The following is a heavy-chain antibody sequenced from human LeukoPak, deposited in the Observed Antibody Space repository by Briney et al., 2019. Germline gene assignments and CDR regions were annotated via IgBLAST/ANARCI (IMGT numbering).Heavy chain of an antibody. CDR2: INTGNGNT. CDR3: ARAWPTNY. V-gene: IGHV1-3*04. CDR1: GYNFTSFA. D-gene: IGHD2-2*01. J-gene: IGHJ4*02. Sequence: ASVKVSCKASGYNFTSFAMHWVRQAPGHRLEWMGWINTGNGNTRYSQKFRGRVTITRETSASTAYMELSSLKSEDTAVYYCARAWPTNYWGQGTLVTVSS.